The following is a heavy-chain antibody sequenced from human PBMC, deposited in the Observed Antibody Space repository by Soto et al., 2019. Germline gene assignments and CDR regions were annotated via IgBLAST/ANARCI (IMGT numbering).Heavy chain of an antibody. Sequence: EVQLVESGGGLVKPGGSLRLSCAASGFTFRNAWMSWVRQFPGKGLEWVGRIKSKSDNGTADHAAPVTGRFTISRDDSKNMLYLQMNSLKTEDPAVYYCTTPKFWSGGDCWGQAALVTVSS. J-gene: IGHJ4*02. D-gene: IGHD3-3*01. CDR3: TTPKFWSGGDC. CDR1: GFTFRNAW. CDR2: IKSKSDNGTA. V-gene: IGHV3-15*01.